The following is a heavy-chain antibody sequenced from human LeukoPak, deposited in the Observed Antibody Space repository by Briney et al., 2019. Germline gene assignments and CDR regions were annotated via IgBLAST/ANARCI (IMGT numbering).Heavy chain of an antibody. Sequence: GGSLRLSCAASGFTFSSYWMNWARQTPGKGLEWVASINHNGNVNYYVDSVKGRFTISRDNAKNSLYLQMSNLRAEDTAVYFCARGGGLDVWGQGATVTVSS. J-gene: IGHJ6*02. CDR1: GFTFSSYW. D-gene: IGHD3-16*01. CDR2: INHNGNVN. CDR3: ARGGGLDV. V-gene: IGHV3-7*03.